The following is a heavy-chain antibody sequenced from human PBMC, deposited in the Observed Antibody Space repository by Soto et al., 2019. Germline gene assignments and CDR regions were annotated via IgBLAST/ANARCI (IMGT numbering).Heavy chain of an antibody. CDR2: IKEDGSEK. CDR3: ASTRGY. CDR1: GCTFSGYW. Sequence: EVQLVESGGGLVQPGGYLRLSCAASGCTFSGYWMKWVRQAPGKGLEWVATIKEDGSEKYYVDSVKGRFTISRDSAKNSVHLQMNSLRVEDTAVYYCASTRGYWGQGTLVTVSS. D-gene: IGHD3-3*01. J-gene: IGHJ4*02. V-gene: IGHV3-7*05.